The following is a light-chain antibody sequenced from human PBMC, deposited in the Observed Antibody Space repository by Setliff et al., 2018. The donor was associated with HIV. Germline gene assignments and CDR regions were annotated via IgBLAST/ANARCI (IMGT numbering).Light chain of an antibody. V-gene: IGLV2-14*01. J-gene: IGLJ2*01. CDR1: SSDVGGYNY. Sequence: QSALTQPASVSGSPGQSITISCTGTSSDVGGYNYVSWYQQQPGKAPKLMIYEVSNRPSGCSNRFSGSKSGNTASLTISGLQAEDEADYYCSSYTSKSTGVFGGGTKVTVL. CDR3: SSYTSKSTGV. CDR2: EVS.